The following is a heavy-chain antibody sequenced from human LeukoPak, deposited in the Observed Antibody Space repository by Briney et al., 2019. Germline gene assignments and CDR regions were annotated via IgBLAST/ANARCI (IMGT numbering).Heavy chain of an antibody. J-gene: IGHJ3*01. V-gene: IGHV4-39*01. CDR1: GGSISSGGYY. CDR3: AHFRGGSFDF. CDR2: IYYSGST. D-gene: IGHD3-16*01. Sequence: SETLSLTCTVSGGSISSGGYYWSWLRQHPGKGLEWIGSIYYSGSTYYNPSLKSRVTISVDTSKNQFSLKLSSVTAAYTAVYYCAHFRGGSFDFWGQGTMVTVSS.